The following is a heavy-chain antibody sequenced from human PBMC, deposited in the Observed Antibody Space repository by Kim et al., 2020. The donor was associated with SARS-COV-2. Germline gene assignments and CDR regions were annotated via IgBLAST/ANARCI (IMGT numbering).Heavy chain of an antibody. J-gene: IGHJ4*02. CDR1: GLRFADFV. Sequence: GGSLRLSCTASGLRFADFVMHWVRQVPGKGLEWISLITGDGYTTDYADSLEGRFTISRDNTKNSLYLQMTSLRSEDSALYYCSRQRERVAATLDSWGPGTLVTVSP. V-gene: IGHV3-43*02. CDR2: ITGDGYTT. D-gene: IGHD1-1*01. CDR3: SRQRERVAATLDS.